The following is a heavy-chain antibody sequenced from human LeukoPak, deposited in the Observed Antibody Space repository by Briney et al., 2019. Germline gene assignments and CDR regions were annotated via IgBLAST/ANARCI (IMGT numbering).Heavy chain of an antibody. J-gene: IGHJ6*02. Sequence: QPGGSLRLSCAVSGFTVSSNYMSWVRQAPGKGMEWVSVIYSGGSTYYADSVRGRFTISRDNSKNTLYLQMNSLRAEDTAVYYCAKVPAAHHYYYYGMDVWGQGTTVTVSS. CDR2: IYSGGST. CDR1: GFTVSSNY. V-gene: IGHV3-66*01. CDR3: AKVPAAHHYYYYGMDV. D-gene: IGHD2-2*01.